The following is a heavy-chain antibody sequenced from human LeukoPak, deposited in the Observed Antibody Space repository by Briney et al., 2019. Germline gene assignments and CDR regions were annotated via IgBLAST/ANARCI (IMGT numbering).Heavy chain of an antibody. CDR1: GFTFDDYA. CDR3: AKGDSAYYDILPPRG. V-gene: IGHV3-9*01. D-gene: IGHD3-9*01. Sequence: GGSLRLSCAASGFTFDDYAMHWVRQAPGKGLEWVSGISWNSGSIGYADSVKGRFTISRDNAKNSLYLQMNSLRAEDTALYYCAKGDSAYYDILPPRGWGQGTLVTVPS. CDR2: ISWNSGSI. J-gene: IGHJ4*02.